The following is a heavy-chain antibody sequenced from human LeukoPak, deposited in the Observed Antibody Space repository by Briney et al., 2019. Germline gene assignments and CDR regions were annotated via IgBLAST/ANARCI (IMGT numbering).Heavy chain of an antibody. V-gene: IGHV4-34*01. CDR2: INHSGST. CDR3: SRGRGYAYYYYMDV. J-gene: IGHJ6*03. Sequence: SETLSLTCAVYGGSFSGYDWRWIRQPPGKGLEWIGEINHSGSTNYNPSLKSRVTISVDTSKNQFSLKLSSVTAADTAVSYCSRGRGYAYYYYMDVWGKGTTVTVSS. D-gene: IGHD3-22*01. CDR1: GGSFSGYD.